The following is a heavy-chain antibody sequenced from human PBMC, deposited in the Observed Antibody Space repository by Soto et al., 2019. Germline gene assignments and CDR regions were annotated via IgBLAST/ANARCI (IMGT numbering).Heavy chain of an antibody. CDR3: ASVEGSRYYCRHHX. CDR1: GGSISSGSYH. D-gene: IGHD6-25*01. CDR2: IYYSGSS. J-gene: IGHJ4*02. Sequence: PLSLPCTVSGGSISSGSYHWSWIHQHPGKGLECIGSIYYSGSSYYNPSLNSRATISIDTSKEQFYLRLGSVTAADTAVYYCASVEGSRYYCRHHXWGRGTLVAVSX. V-gene: IGHV4-31*03.